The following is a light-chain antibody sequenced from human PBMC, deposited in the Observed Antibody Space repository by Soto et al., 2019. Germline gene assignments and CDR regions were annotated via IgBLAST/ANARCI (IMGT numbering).Light chain of an antibody. Sequence: EIELTQSPGTLSLSPGERATLSCRASQSVSSSYLAWYQQNPGQAPRLLIYDASSRATGIPDRFSGSGSGTDFTLTICRLQPEDFAVYYCQQYASSPLTFGGGTKV. J-gene: IGKJ4*01. CDR2: DAS. V-gene: IGKV3-20*01. CDR3: QQYASSPLT. CDR1: QSVSSSY.